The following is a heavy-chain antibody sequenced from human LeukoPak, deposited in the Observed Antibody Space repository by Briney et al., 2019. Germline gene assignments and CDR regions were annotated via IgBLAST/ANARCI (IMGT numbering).Heavy chain of an antibody. V-gene: IGHV1-46*01. CDR1: GYTFTIYY. Sequence: ASVKVSCKASGYTFTIYYMHWVRQAPGQGLEWMGIINPSGGSTSYAQKFQGRVTMTRDTSTSTVYMELSSLRSEDTAVYYCARDRCSGGSCYSSSDYWGQGTLVTVSS. D-gene: IGHD2-15*01. CDR3: ARDRCSGGSCYSSSDY. J-gene: IGHJ4*02. CDR2: INPSGGST.